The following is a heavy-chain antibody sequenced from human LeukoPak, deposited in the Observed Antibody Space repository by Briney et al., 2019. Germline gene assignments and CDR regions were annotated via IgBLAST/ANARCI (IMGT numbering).Heavy chain of an antibody. CDR3: ARENRGAFGY. J-gene: IGHJ4*02. CDR1: GGSISSGGYS. CDR2: IYYSGST. V-gene: IGHV4-61*08. D-gene: IGHD1-14*01. Sequence: SETLSLTCAVSGGSISSGGYSWSWIRQPPGKGLEWIGYIYYSGSTNYNPSLKSRVTISVDTSKNQFSLKLSSVTAADTAVYYCARENRGAFGYWGQGTLVTVSS.